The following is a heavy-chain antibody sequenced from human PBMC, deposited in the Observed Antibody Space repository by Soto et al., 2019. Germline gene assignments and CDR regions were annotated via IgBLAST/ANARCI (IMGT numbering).Heavy chain of an antibody. CDR3: ARARYDSSGPHLWYFDY. D-gene: IGHD3-22*01. CDR2: IYHSGST. V-gene: IGHV4-30-2*01. Sequence: SETLSLTCAVSGGSISSGGYSWSWIRQPPGKGLEWIGYIYHSGSTYYNPSLKSRVTISVDRSKNQFSLKLSSVTAADTAVYYCARARYDSSGPHLWYFDYWGQGTLVTVSS. CDR1: GGSISSGGYS. J-gene: IGHJ4*02.